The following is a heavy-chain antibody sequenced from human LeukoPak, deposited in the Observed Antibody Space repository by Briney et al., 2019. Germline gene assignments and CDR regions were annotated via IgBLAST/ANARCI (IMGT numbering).Heavy chain of an antibody. CDR2: TIQDGSEK. D-gene: IGHD3-3*01. V-gene: IGHV3-7*01. CDR1: GFTFSGYW. CDR3: AKVQGNDFWSGTFDY. J-gene: IGHJ4*02. Sequence: GGSLRLSCAASGFTFSGYWMSWVRQAPGEGLEWVANTIQDGSEKYYADSVKGRFTISRDNAKNSLYLQMNSLRAEDTAVYYCAKVQGNDFWSGTFDYWGQGTLVTVSS.